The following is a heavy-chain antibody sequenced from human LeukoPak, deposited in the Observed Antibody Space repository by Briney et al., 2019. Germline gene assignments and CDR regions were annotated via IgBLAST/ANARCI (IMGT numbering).Heavy chain of an antibody. CDR3: ARVQGGGYRTADY. CDR1: GFTFNDAW. J-gene: IGHJ4*02. Sequence: GGSLRLSCAASGFTFNDAWMSWVRQAPGKGLDWVAVILENGSNQYYADSVKGRFTISRDNSKNTLFLQMNSLRGEDTAMYYCARVQGGGYRTADYWGQGTLVTVSS. CDR2: ILENGSNQ. D-gene: IGHD6-19*01. V-gene: IGHV3-30*03.